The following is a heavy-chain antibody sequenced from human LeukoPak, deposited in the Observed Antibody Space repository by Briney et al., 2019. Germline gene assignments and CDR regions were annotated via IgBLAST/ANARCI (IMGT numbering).Heavy chain of an antibody. CDR2: INPSGGST. D-gene: IGHD5-18*01. Sequence: GASVKVSCKASGYTFTSYYMHWVRQAPGQGLEWMGIINPSGGSTSYAQKFQGRVTMTRDMSTSTVYMELSSLRSEDTAVYYCARDRSPSVSYGYLGVDYWGQGTLVTVSS. J-gene: IGHJ4*02. CDR3: ARDRSPSVSYGYLGVDY. V-gene: IGHV1-46*01. CDR1: GYTFTSYY.